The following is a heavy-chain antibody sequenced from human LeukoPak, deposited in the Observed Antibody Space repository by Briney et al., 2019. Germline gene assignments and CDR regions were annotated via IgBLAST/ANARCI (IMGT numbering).Heavy chain of an antibody. Sequence: SETLSLTCTVSGGSISSYYWSWIRQPPGKGLEWIGYIYYSGSTNYNPSLKSRVTISVDTSKNQFSLKLSSVTAADTAVYYCARGWYSGRWVVYFDYWGQGTLVTVSS. V-gene: IGHV4-59*01. CDR1: GGSISSYY. J-gene: IGHJ4*02. D-gene: IGHD6-13*01. CDR2: IYYSGST. CDR3: ARGWYSGRWVVYFDY.